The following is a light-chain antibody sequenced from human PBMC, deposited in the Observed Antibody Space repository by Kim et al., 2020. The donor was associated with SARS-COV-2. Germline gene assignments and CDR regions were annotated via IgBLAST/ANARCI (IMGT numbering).Light chain of an antibody. V-gene: IGLV2-11*01. Sequence: GQSVPISCTGTGRDVSGFTNVSWYLQNPDTAPKLMIYDVNKRLSGVPDRFSGSKSGNSASLTISGLQAEDEADYYCCSYAGRYTWVFGGGTRVTVL. J-gene: IGLJ3*02. CDR2: DVN. CDR1: GRDVSGFTN. CDR3: CSYAGRYTWV.